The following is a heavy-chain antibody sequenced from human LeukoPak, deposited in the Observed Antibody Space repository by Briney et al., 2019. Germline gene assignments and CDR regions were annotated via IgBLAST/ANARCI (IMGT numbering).Heavy chain of an antibody. CDR3: ARRGSGWTVDY. J-gene: IGHJ4*02. Sequence: GESLKTSCNGSGYRFTSYWIDWGRRIPGKGLEWMGIIYPGDSDTRYSPSFQGQVTISADMSISTAYLQWSSLKASDTAMYYCARRGSGWTVDYWGQGTLVTVSS. V-gene: IGHV5-51*01. CDR1: GYRFTSYW. D-gene: IGHD6-19*01. CDR2: IYPGDSDT.